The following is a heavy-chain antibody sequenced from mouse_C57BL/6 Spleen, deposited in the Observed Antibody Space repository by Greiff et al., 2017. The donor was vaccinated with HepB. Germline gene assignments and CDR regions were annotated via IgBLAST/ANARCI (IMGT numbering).Heavy chain of an antibody. J-gene: IGHJ3*01. CDR1: GYTFTSYW. Sequence: VQLQQSGAELVKPGASVKLSCKASGYTFTSYWMQWVKQRPGQGLEWIGEIDPSDSYTNYNQKFKGKATLTVDTSSSTAYMQLSSLTSEDSAVYYCARTYGAYWGQGTLVTVSA. V-gene: IGHV1-50*01. CDR3: ARTYGAY. CDR2: IDPSDSYT. D-gene: IGHD1-1*01.